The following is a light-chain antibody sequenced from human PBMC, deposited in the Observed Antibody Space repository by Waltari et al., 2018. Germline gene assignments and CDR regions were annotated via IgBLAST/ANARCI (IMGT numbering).Light chain of an antibody. V-gene: IGKV3-20*01. CDR2: GAS. CDR1: QSIGTF. J-gene: IGKJ1*01. CDR3: QHYVRLPVT. Sequence: EIVLTQSPGTLSLSPGARVTLSCRASQSIGTFLAWYQQKPGQPPRLLIYGASIRAAGIPDRVSGRGSGTDFSLTISRLEPEDFAVYYCQHYVRLPVTFGQGTKVQIK.